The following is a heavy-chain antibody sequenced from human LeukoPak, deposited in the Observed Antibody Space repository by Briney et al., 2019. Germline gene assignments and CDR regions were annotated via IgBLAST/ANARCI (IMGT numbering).Heavy chain of an antibody. CDR3: ARDPTAYYDSSGYYLNTIDY. CDR1: GFTFSSYG. V-gene: IGHV3-33*01. J-gene: IGHJ4*02. D-gene: IGHD3-22*01. Sequence: GGSLRLSCAASGFTFSSYGMHWVRQAPGKGLDWVAVIWYDGSYKYYADSVKGRFTISRDNSKNTLYLQMNSLRAEDTAVYYCARDPTAYYDSSGYYLNTIDYWGQGTLVTVSS. CDR2: IWYDGSYK.